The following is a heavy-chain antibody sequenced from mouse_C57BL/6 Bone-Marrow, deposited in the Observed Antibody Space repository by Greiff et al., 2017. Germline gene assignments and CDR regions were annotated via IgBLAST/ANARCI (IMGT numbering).Heavy chain of an antibody. CDR1: GFNIKDDY. J-gene: IGHJ2*01. D-gene: IGHD2-3*01. Sequence: VQLKQSGAELVRPGASVKLSCTASGFNIKDDYMHWVKQRPEQGLEWIGWIDPETGDTEYASKFQGKATITADTSSTTAYLQLSSLTSEDTAVYYCTTFDGYYGGYWGQGTTLTVSS. CDR2: IDPETGDT. CDR3: TTFDGYYGGY. V-gene: IGHV14-4*01.